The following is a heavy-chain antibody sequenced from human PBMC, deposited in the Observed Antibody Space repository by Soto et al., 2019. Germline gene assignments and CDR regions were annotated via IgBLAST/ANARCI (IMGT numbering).Heavy chain of an antibody. CDR1: GDTFTTYD. CDR2: IIPIFGTA. CDR3: ASGDSGSSVDY. D-gene: IGHD3-10*01. Sequence: SVKVSCKASGDTFTTYDINWVRQATGHGLEWMGWIIPIFGTANYAQKFQGRVTITADESTSTAYMELSSLRSEDTAVYYCASGDSGSSVDYWGQGTLVTVSS. V-gene: IGHV1-69*13. J-gene: IGHJ4*02.